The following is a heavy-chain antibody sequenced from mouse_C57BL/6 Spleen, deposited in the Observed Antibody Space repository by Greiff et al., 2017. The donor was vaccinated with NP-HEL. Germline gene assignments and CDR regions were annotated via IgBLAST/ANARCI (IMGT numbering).Heavy chain of an antibody. CDR3: AREGLLYSNYGGAMDY. Sequence: VKLQQSGAELVKPGASVKLSCTASGFNIKDYYMHWVKQRTEQGLEWIGRIDPEDGETKYAPKFQGKATITADTSSNTAYLQLSSLTSEDTAVYYCAREGLLYSNYGGAMDYWGQGTSVTVSS. CDR1: GFNIKDYY. V-gene: IGHV14-2*01. D-gene: IGHD2-5*01. J-gene: IGHJ4*01. CDR2: IDPEDGET.